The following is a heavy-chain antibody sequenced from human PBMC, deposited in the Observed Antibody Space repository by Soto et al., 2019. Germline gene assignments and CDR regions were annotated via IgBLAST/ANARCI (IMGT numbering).Heavy chain of an antibody. CDR1: GFTFSSYG. Sequence: GGSLRLSCAASGFTFSSYGMHWVRQAPGKGLEWVSFIRSSGSTKYYADSVKGRFTISRDNSKNSLYLQMNSLRAEDTAVYYCATRVVPAAPPYYYMDVWGKGTTVTVSS. D-gene: IGHD2-2*01. J-gene: IGHJ6*03. CDR2: IRSSGSTK. CDR3: ATRVVPAAPPYYYMDV. V-gene: IGHV3-48*01.